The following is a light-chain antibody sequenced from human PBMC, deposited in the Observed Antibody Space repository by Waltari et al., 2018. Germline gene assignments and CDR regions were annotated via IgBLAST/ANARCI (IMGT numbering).Light chain of an antibody. Sequence: SYEFTQPPSVSVSPGQTARLTCLGLELPRKDAYWFQPKSVQAPQQVIYEDTKRPPGIPERFSGSSSGTVATLTITGAQVDDEADYYCYSSDSTGLRVFGGGTTVVVL. CDR2: EDT. V-gene: IGLV3-10*01. CDR3: YSSDSTGLRV. J-gene: IGLJ1*01. CDR1: ELPRKD.